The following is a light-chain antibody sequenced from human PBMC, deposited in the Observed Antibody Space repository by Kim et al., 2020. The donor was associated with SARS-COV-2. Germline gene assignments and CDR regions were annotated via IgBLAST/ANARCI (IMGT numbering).Light chain of an antibody. CDR3: QQYYSYPWT. CDR1: QGFSSY. CDR2: AAS. J-gene: IGKJ1*01. Sequence: AIRMTQSPSSFSASTGDRVTSTCRASQGFSSYLAWYQQKPGKAPKLLIYAASTLQSGVPSRFSGSGSGTDFTLTISCLQSEDFATYYCQQYYSYPWTFGQGTKVDIK. V-gene: IGKV1-8*01.